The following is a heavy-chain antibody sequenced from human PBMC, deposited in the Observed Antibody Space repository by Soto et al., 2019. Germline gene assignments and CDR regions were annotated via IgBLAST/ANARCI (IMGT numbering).Heavy chain of an antibody. CDR1: GGTFSSYA. D-gene: IGHD6-6*01. CDR2: IIPIFGTA. J-gene: IGHJ4*02. V-gene: IGHV1-69*13. CDR3: AREDHVATRPFDSSSSGEYYFDY. Sequence: ASVKVSCKASGGTFSSYAISWVRQAPGQGLEWMGGIIPIFGTANYAQKFQGRVTITADESTSTAYMELSSLRSEDTAVYYCAREDHVATRPFDSSSSGEYYFDYWGQGTLVTVSS.